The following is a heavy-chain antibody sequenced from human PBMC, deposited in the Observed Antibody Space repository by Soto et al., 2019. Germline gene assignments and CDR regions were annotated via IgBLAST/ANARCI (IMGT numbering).Heavy chain of an antibody. CDR1: GFTVSSYY. CDR3: ARYGYSYGGGYFDY. V-gene: IGHV3-66*01. J-gene: IGHJ4*02. CDR2: IYSGGSA. D-gene: IGHD5-18*01. Sequence: EVQLVESGGSLVQPGGSLRLSCAASGFTVSSYYMSWVRQAPGKGLEWVSVIYSGGSAYYADSVKGRFTISRDNSKNTLYLQMNSLRAEDTAVYYCARYGYSYGGGYFDYWGQGTLVTVSS.